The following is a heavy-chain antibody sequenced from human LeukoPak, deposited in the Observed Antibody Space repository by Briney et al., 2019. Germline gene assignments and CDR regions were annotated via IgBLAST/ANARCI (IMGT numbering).Heavy chain of an antibody. D-gene: IGHD3-10*01. CDR3: ARGTMVRGVISHFDY. Sequence: GASVTVSCKASGYTFTSYAMHWVRQAPGQRLEWMGWINAGNGNTKYSQKFQGRVTITRDTSASTAYMKLSSLRSEDTAVYYCARGTMVRGVISHFDYWGQGTLVTVSS. J-gene: IGHJ4*02. V-gene: IGHV1-3*01. CDR1: GYTFTSYA. CDR2: INAGNGNT.